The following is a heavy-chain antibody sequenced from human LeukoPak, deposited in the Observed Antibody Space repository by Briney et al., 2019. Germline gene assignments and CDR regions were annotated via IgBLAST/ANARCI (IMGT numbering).Heavy chain of an antibody. CDR1: GFTVSSNH. CDR3: ASGGVRKTYFDD. D-gene: IGHD1-14*01. V-gene: IGHV3-53*01. Sequence: GGSLRLSCAASGFTVSSNHMSWVRQGPGKGLEWVSVIYSGGSTYYADSVKGRFTISRDNSKNTLYLQMNSLRAEDTAVYYCASGGVRKTYFDDWGQGTLVTVSS. CDR2: IYSGGST. J-gene: IGHJ4*02.